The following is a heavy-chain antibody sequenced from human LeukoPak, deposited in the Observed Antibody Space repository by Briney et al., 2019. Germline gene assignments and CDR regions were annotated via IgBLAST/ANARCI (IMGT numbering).Heavy chain of an antibody. D-gene: IGHD6-6*01. CDR3: ASYLAAGPPPPSGYYYYYMDV. CDR2: IIPIFGTA. CDR1: RGTFSSYA. Sequence: ASVKVSCKASRGTFSSYAISWVRQAPGQGLEWMGGIIPIFGTANYAQKFQGRVTITTDESTSTAYMELSSLRSEDTAVYYCASYLAAGPPPPSGYYYYYMDVWGKGTTVTVSS. V-gene: IGHV1-69*05. J-gene: IGHJ6*03.